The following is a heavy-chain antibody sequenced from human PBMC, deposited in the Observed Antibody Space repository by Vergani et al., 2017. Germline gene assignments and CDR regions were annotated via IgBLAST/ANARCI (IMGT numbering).Heavy chain of an antibody. V-gene: IGHV4-34*01. D-gene: IGHD5-18*01. Sequence: QVQLQQWGAGLLKPSETLSLTCAVYGGSFSGYYWSWIRQPPGKGLEWIGEINHSGSTNYNPSLKSRVTISVDTSKNQFSLKLSSVTAADTAVYYCARSSGYPDAFDIWGQGTMVTVSS. J-gene: IGHJ3*02. CDR3: ARSSGYPDAFDI. CDR2: INHSGST. CDR1: GGSFSGYY.